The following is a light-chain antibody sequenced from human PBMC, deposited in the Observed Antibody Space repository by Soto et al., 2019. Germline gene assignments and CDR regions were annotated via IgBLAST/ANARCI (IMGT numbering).Light chain of an antibody. Sequence: IVLTQSPGTLSVSPGERATLSCRASLSVSRNCLAWYQQKPGQAPRLLIYGASNRATGIPDRFSGGGSGTDFTLTITRLEPEDFAVYYCHQYGGSPPHSFGQGTNLEIK. V-gene: IGKV3-20*01. CDR3: HQYGGSPPHS. J-gene: IGKJ2*03. CDR1: LSVSRNC. CDR2: GAS.